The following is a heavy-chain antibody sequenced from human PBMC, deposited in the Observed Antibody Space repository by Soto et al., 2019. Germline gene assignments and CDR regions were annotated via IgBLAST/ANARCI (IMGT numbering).Heavy chain of an antibody. J-gene: IGHJ6*02. D-gene: IGHD2-15*01. CDR1: GFKFGDYA. V-gene: IGHV3-9*01. CDR2: VSWNSEIV. CDR3: AKDRGPCSGNKCYSLYYYYAMDV. Sequence: GGSLRLSCEASGFKFGDYAMHWVRQAPGKGLEWVSGVSWNSEIVGYADSVKGRFTISRDNAKNSLYLEMNSLRTEDTALYYCAKDRGPCSGNKCYSLYYYYAMDVWGQGTTVTVSS.